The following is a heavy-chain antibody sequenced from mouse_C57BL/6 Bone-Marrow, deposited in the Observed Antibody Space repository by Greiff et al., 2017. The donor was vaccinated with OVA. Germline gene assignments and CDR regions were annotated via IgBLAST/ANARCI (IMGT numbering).Heavy chain of an antibody. CDR2: ISSGSSTI. V-gene: IGHV5-17*01. CDR1: GFTFSDYG. J-gene: IGHJ2*01. Sequence: EVKVEESGGGLVKPGGSLKLSCAASGFTFSDYGMHWVRQAPEKGLEWVAYISSGSSTIYYADTVKGRFTISRDNAKNTLFLQMTSLRSEDTAMYYCARMGYFDYWGQGTTLTVSS. CDR3: ARMGYFDY.